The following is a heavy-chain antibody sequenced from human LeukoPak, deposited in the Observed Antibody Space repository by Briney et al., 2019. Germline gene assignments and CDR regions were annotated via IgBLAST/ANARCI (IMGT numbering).Heavy chain of an antibody. CDR3: ARDPGRGYEDYYYGMDV. V-gene: IGHV1-69*01. CDR1: GGTFSNYA. D-gene: IGHD5-18*01. J-gene: IGHJ6*02. CDR2: IITNFGTT. Sequence: SVKVSCKASGGTFSNYAISWVRQAPGQGLEWMGGIITNFGTTNYAQKFQGRVTITADESTSTAYMELSSLRSEDTAVYYCARDPGRGYEDYYYGMDVWGQGTTVTVSS.